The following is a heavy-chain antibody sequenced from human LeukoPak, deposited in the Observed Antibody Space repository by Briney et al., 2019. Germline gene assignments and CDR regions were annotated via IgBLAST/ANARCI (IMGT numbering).Heavy chain of an antibody. CDR3: ARRSYGDYYHYYYYMDV. V-gene: IGHV1-8*02. J-gene: IGHJ6*03. D-gene: IGHD4-17*01. CDR1: GYTFTSYD. CDR2: MNPNSGNT. Sequence: GASVKVPCKASGYTFTSYDINWVRQATGQGLEWMGWMNPNSGNTGYAQKFQGRVTMTRNTSISTAYMELSSLRSEDTAVYYCARRSYGDYYHYYYYMDVWGKGTTVTISS.